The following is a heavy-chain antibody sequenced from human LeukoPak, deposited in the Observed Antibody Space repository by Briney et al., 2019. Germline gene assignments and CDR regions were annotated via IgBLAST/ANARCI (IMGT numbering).Heavy chain of an antibody. CDR3: ARGFPTSSRWFDP. CDR2: INHSGSA. Sequence: SETLSLTCAAYGVSFSGYYWSWIRQVPGKGLEWIGEINHSGSAHYNPSLKSRVTISIDTSNKQFSLNLHSATAADTAVYYCARGFPTSSRWFDPWGQGTLVTVSS. J-gene: IGHJ5*02. D-gene: IGHD6-6*01. CDR1: GVSFSGYY. V-gene: IGHV4-34*01.